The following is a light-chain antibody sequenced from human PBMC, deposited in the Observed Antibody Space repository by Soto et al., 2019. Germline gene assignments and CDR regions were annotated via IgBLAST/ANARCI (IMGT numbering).Light chain of an antibody. CDR1: QSVSSK. J-gene: IGKJ1*01. V-gene: IGKV3-15*01. CDR2: GAS. Sequence: EIVMTQSPATLSVSPGERVTLSCRASQSVSSKLAWYQQKPGHAPRLLMYGASTRATGIPVRFSGSGSGTELTLTISSLQSEDFAVYYCQQYNDWPRTFGQGTKVEIK. CDR3: QQYNDWPRT.